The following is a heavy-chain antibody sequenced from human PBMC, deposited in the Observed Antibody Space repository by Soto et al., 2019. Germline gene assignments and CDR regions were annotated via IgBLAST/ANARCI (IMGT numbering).Heavy chain of an antibody. Sequence: ASVKVSCKASGXTFTSYYMHWVRQAPGQGLEWMGIINPSGGSTSYAQKFQGRVTMTRDTSTSTVYMELSSLRSEDTAVYYCARQEGWGFYFDYWGQGTLVTVSS. V-gene: IGHV1-46*03. CDR3: ARQEGWGFYFDY. CDR1: GXTFTSYY. CDR2: INPSGGST. D-gene: IGHD3-16*01. J-gene: IGHJ4*02.